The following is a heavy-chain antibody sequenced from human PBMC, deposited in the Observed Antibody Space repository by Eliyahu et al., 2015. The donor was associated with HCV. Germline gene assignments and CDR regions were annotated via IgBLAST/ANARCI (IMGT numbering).Heavy chain of an antibody. Sequence: QVQLQESGPGLVKPSGTLSLXCTVSGDAISSDYWSWIRQPPGKGLEWIGDIYDSGSTNYNPSLKSRVTMSVDTSKNQFSLKVRSVTTADTAVYYCAGHAKGQKSNCFDPWGQGTLVTVSS. CDR3: AGHAKGQKSNCFDP. CDR2: IYDSGST. J-gene: IGHJ5*02. V-gene: IGHV4-59*01. CDR1: GDAISSDY.